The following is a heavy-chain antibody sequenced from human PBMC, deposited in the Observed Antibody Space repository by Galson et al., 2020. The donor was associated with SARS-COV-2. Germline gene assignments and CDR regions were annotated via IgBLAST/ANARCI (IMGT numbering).Heavy chain of an antibody. D-gene: IGHD6-13*01. CDR3: ARELIAAERGAAGWFDP. J-gene: IGHJ5*02. V-gene: IGHV4-31*03. CDR2: IYYSGST. Sequence: SETLSLTCTVSGGSISSGGYYWSWIRQHPGKGLEWIGYIYYSGSTYYNPSLKSRVTISVDTSKNQFSLKLSSVTAADTAVYYCARELIAAERGAAGWFDPWGQGTLVTVSS. CDR1: GGSISSGGYY.